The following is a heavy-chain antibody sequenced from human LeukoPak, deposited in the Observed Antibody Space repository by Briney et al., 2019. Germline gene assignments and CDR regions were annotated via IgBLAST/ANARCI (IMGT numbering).Heavy chain of an antibody. D-gene: IGHD6-13*01. Sequence: GGSLRLSCAASGFTFSNAWMNWVRQGPGKGLEWVGRIKSKTDGGATDYAAPVKGRFTVSRDDSKNTLYLQMNSLKTEDTAVYYCTRRSSAAGRQYFDYWGQGTLVIVSS. V-gene: IGHV3-15*07. CDR2: IKSKTDGGAT. J-gene: IGHJ4*02. CDR1: GFTFSNAW. CDR3: TRRSSAAGRQYFDY.